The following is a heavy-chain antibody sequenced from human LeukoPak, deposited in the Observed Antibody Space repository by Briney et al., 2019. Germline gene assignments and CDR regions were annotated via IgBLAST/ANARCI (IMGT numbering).Heavy chain of an antibody. J-gene: IGHJ5*02. CDR1: GFTFSSYS. Sequence: GGSLRLSCAASGFTFSSYSMNWVRQAPGKGLEWVSSISSSSSYIYYADSVKGRFTISRDNAKNSPYLQMNSLRAEDTAVYYCARDHCSSTSCYTGPNWFDPWGQGTLVTVSS. CDR3: ARDHCSSTSCYTGPNWFDP. CDR2: ISSSSSYI. V-gene: IGHV3-21*01. D-gene: IGHD2-2*02.